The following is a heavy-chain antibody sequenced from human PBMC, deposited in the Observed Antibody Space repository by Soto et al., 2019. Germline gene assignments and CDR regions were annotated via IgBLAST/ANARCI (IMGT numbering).Heavy chain of an antibody. CDR1: GFTFSSYG. V-gene: IGHV3-33*01. Sequence: QVQLVESGGGVVQPGRSPRLSCAASGFTFSSYGMHWVRQAPGKGLEWVAVIWYDGSNKYYADSVKGRFTISRDNSKNTLYLQMNSLRAEDTAVYYCARDMVAYWGNSYLFDYWGQGTLVTVSS. CDR2: IWYDGSNK. D-gene: IGHD5-12*01. J-gene: IGHJ4*02. CDR3: ARDMVAYWGNSYLFDY.